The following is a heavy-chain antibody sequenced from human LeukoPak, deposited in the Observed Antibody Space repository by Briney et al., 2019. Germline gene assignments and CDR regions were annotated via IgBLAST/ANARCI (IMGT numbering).Heavy chain of an antibody. CDR2: IWYDGSNK. D-gene: IGHD6-13*01. Sequence: GRSLRLSCAASGFTFSSYGMHWVRQAPGKGLEWVAVIWYDGSNKYYADSVKGRFTISRDNSKNTLYLQMNSLRAEDTAVYYCARDNMGIAAAGDYWGQGTLVTVSS. V-gene: IGHV3-33*08. J-gene: IGHJ4*02. CDR3: ARDNMGIAAAGDY. CDR1: GFTFSSYG.